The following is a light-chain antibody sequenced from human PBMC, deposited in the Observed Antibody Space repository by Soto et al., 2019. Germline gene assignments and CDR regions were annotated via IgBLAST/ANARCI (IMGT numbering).Light chain of an antibody. CDR3: QQSYSTPET. CDR1: QSISSW. J-gene: IGKJ5*01. Sequence: DIQMTQSPSTLSASVGDRVTITCRASQSISSWLAWYQQKPGKAPKLLIYDASSLESGVPSRFSGSGSGTEFTLTISSLQPDDFATYYCQQSYSTPETFGQGTRLEI. CDR2: DAS. V-gene: IGKV1-5*01.